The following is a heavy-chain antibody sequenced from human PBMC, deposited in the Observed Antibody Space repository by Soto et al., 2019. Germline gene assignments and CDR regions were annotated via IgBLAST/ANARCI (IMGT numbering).Heavy chain of an antibody. J-gene: IGHJ4*02. CDR3: AREEGLSMDY. Sequence: SETLSLTCTVSGVSISSGVYYWSWIRQHPGKGLEWIGYIYYSGSTYYNPSLKSRVTISVDTSKNQFSLKLSSVTAADTAVYYCAREEGLSMDYWGQGTVVTVSS. D-gene: IGHD2-8*01. CDR1: GVSISSGVYY. V-gene: IGHV4-31*03. CDR2: IYYSGST.